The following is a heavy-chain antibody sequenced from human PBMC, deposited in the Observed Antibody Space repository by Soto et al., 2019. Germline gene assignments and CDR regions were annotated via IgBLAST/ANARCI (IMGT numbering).Heavy chain of an antibody. CDR2: IYSSGST. Sequence: SETLSLTCTVSGGSISSYYWSWIRQPPGKGLEWIAYIYSSGSTNYNPSLESRVTISVDTSKNQFSLNLRSVTAADTAVYYCARGQELSSWYWFDPWGQGTLVTVSS. J-gene: IGHJ5*02. V-gene: IGHV4-59*01. CDR1: GGSISSYY. CDR3: ARGQELSSWYWFDP. D-gene: IGHD6-13*01.